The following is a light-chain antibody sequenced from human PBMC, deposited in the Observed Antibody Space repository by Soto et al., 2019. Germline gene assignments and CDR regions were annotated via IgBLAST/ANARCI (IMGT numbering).Light chain of an antibody. Sequence: QSALTQPASVSGSPGQSIAISCTGTSSDVGKYNYLSWYQQYPGTAPKLIIYEVSNRPSGVSNRFSGSKSGNTASLTISGLQPEDEADYYCSSFTTSNTWVFGGGTKLTVL. CDR1: SSDVGKYNY. V-gene: IGLV2-14*01. J-gene: IGLJ3*02. CDR3: SSFTTSNTWV. CDR2: EVS.